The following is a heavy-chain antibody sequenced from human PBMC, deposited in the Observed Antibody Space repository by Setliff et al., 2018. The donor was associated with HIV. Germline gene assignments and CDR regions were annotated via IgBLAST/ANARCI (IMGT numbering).Heavy chain of an antibody. D-gene: IGHD1-26*01. V-gene: IGHV3-30*04. CDR1: GFTFRSYA. CDR2: ISHDGTEK. Sequence: PGGSLRLSCAASGFTFRSYAMHWVRQAPGKGLEWVADISHDGTEKNYVDSVKGRFTISRDNSKNSLYLQMNSLRAEDTAVYYCARDPIEGYPDYFDYWGQGTLVTVSS. J-gene: IGHJ4*02. CDR3: ARDPIEGYPDYFDY.